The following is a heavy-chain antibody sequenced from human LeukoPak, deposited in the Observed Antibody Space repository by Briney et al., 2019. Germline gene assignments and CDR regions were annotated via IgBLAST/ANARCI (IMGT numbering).Heavy chain of an antibody. V-gene: IGHV4-59*08. CDR2: IYSSGST. Sequence: PSETLSLTCTVSGGSIRGYFWSWIRQPPGKGPEWIGHIYSSGSTTYTPSLQGRVTISLDASKNQFSLKLSSVTAAETAVYYCARHYDSGSYPLDFWGQGTLVTVSS. CDR3: ARHYDSGSYPLDF. D-gene: IGHD3-10*01. J-gene: IGHJ4*02. CDR1: GGSIRGYF.